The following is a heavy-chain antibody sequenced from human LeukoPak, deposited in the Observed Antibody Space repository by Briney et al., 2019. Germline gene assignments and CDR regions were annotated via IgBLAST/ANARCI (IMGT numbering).Heavy chain of an antibody. CDR2: ISGYNGDA. V-gene: IGHV1-18*04. J-gene: IGHJ4*02. Sequence: ASVKVSCKASGFSFTSFGISWVRQAPGQGLEWIGWISGYNGDANYARSLQGRITMTRDTSTSTAYMELRSLRSDDTAVYYCARDLVKIQVNYFDLWGQGTQVTVSS. CDR3: ARDLVKIQVNYFDL. D-gene: IGHD1-1*01. CDR1: GFSFTSFG.